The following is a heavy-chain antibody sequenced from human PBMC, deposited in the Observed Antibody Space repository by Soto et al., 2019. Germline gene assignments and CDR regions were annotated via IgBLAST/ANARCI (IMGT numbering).Heavy chain of an antibody. CDR3: TRTPSITMIVADTGLGYYGIDV. J-gene: IGHJ6*02. CDR1: GYTFTSHG. D-gene: IGHD3-22*01. CDR2: ISAYNGNT. V-gene: IGHV1-18*04. Sequence: QVQLVQSGAEVKKPGASVKVSCKASGYTFTSHGISWVRQAPGQGLEWMGWISAYNGNTNYAQKLQGRVTMTTDTTTSTADRDLRSRRPDDTAVYYCTRTPSITMIVADTGLGYYGIDVSGRGTTVTV.